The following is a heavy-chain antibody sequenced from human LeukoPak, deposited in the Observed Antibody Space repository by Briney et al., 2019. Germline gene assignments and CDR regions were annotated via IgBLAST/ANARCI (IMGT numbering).Heavy chain of an antibody. V-gene: IGHV3-48*02. Sequence: GGSLRLSCEASGFTFSSYSMNWVRQTPGKGLEWISRITTDYSTAYYADSVKGRFTISRDNAKNSLYLQMNSLRDEDTAVYYCARGGDFDYWGQGTLVTVSS. D-gene: IGHD7-27*01. CDR2: ITTDYSTA. CDR1: GFTFSSYS. CDR3: ARGGDFDY. J-gene: IGHJ4*02.